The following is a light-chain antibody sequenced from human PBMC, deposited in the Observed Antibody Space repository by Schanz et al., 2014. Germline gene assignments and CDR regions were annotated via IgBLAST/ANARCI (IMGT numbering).Light chain of an antibody. CDR1: SSDVGNYDL. CDR2: EGG. CDR3: SPYRSTTSLGV. V-gene: IGLV2-14*02. Sequence: QSALTQPASVSGSPGQSITISCTGTSSDVGNYDLVSWYQQLPGKAPRLIIYEGGERPSGVSNRFSGSKSGNTASLTISGLQPEDEGDYYCSPYRSTTSLGVFGGGTKLTVL. J-gene: IGLJ3*02.